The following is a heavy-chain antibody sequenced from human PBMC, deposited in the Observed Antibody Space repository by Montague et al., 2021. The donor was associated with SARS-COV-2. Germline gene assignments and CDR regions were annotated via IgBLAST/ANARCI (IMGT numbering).Heavy chain of an antibody. D-gene: IGHD4-11*01. CDR2: ISDSGST. CDR1: GGSISSFY. Sequence: SETLSLTCTVSGGSISSFYWSWFRQPPGKGLEWIGYISDSGSTNYNPSLTGRVTMSVDTSKNQFSLKVNSVTAADTAVYYCARHYSAALAAVYWGQGTLVTVSS. V-gene: IGHV4-59*08. J-gene: IGHJ4*02. CDR3: ARHYSAALAAVY.